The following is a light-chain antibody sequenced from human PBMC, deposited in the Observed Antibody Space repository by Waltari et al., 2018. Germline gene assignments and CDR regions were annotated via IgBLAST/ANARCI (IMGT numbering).Light chain of an antibody. CDR2: ETS. J-gene: IGKJ1*01. CDR3: QRRANMSPWT. V-gene: IGKV3-11*01. Sequence: EIVLTQSPATLSLSPGERANLSCRASRSVNNFLVWYQQKAGQAPRLIIYETSARAAGIPARFSGSGSDTDFTLTISNLEPEDFAVYYCQRRANMSPWTFGQGTRVEV. CDR1: RSVNNF.